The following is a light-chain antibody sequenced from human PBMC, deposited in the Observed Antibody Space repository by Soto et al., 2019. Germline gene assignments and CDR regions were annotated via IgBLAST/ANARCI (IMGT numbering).Light chain of an antibody. CDR2: DVS. CDR1: QTVERW. CDR3: QQYKDYVYT. Sequence: DIQMTQSPSTLSASVGDRFIITCLASQTVERWMAWYQQKPGKAPKLLISDVSTLERGVPSRFSGSGSAAEFTLTISGLQPDDFATYYCQQYKDYVYTFGQGTKVDIK. J-gene: IGKJ2*01. V-gene: IGKV1-5*01.